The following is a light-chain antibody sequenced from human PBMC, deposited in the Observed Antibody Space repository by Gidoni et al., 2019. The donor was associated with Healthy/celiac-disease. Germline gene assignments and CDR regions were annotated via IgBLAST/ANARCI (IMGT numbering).Light chain of an antibody. CDR1: QSVLYSSNNKNY. J-gene: IGKJ1*01. CDR3: QQYYSTPPR. CDR2: WAS. Sequence: DIVMTQSPDSLAVSLGERATINCKSSQSVLYSSNNKNYLAWYQQKPGQPPKLRIYWASTRESGVPDRFSGSGSGTDFTLTISSLQAEDVAVYYCQQYYSTPPRFGQGTKVEIK. V-gene: IGKV4-1*01.